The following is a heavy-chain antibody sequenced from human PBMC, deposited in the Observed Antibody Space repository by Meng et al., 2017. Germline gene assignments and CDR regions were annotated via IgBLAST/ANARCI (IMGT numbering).Heavy chain of an antibody. J-gene: IGHJ4*02. CDR2: IYSGGST. CDR1: GFSVTTGY. Sequence: EVSLAGLGGVCVHPGGSLRLSCTASGFSVTTGYMSWVRQAPGKGLEWVSVIYSGGSTYYADSVKGRFSISRDNSKNTLYLQMNSLRAEDTAVYFRARDSSSGWYHNYWGQGTLVTVSS. CDR3: ARDSSSGWYHNY. D-gene: IGHD6-19*01. V-gene: IGHV3-53*01.